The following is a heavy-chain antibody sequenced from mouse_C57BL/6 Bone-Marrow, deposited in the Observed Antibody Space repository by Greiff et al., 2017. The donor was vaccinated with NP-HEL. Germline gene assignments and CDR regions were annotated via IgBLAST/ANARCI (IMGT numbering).Heavy chain of an antibody. D-gene: IGHD1-1*01. CDR3: ARFTTVVAPYWYFDV. CDR2: INYDGSST. CDR1: GFTFSDYY. J-gene: IGHJ1*03. Sequence: EVKLVESEGGLVQPGSSMKLSCTASGFTFSDYYMAWVRQVPEKGLEWVANINYDGSSTYYLDSLKSRFIISRDNAKNILYLQMSSLKSEDTATYYCARFTTVVAPYWYFDVWGTGTTVTVSS. V-gene: IGHV5-16*01.